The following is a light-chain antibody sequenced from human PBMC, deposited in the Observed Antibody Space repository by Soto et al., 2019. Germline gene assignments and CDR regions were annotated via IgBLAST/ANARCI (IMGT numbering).Light chain of an antibody. CDR1: TSGVGGYNR. CDR3: GSYTSTTTLDV. Sequence: QSVLTQPASVSGSAGQSMTIFCTGSTSGVGGYNRVCWYQHHPGKAPKLMRYEVSNRPSGVSKRFSGSKSGNTASLTTSALQADDEADYYCGSYTSTTTLDVFGSGTELT. CDR2: EVS. J-gene: IGLJ1*01. V-gene: IGLV2-14*01.